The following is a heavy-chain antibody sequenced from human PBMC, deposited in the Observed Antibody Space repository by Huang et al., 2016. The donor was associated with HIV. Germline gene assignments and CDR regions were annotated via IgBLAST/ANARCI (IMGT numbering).Heavy chain of an antibody. Sequence: QVQLVESGGGVVQPGRSLRLSCAAFGFTFNKFDMHWVRQAPGKALEWVAIISYDGSSKYHADSVKGRFTISRDNSKNTVYLQMNSLRVEDTAVYYCAKDGRGSGTYYDYFEYWGQGTLVTVSS. CDR3: AKDGRGSGTYYDYFEY. V-gene: IGHV3-30*18. CDR1: GFTFNKFD. CDR2: ISYDGSSK. J-gene: IGHJ4*02. D-gene: IGHD1-26*01.